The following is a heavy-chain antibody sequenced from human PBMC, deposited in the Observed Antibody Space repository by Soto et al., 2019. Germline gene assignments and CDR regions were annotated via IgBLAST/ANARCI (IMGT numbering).Heavy chain of an antibody. J-gene: IGHJ1*01. CDR3: VKDESINWYSGHFRH. CDR2: INWNSGSI. CDR1: GFTFDDYA. Sequence: GGSLRLSCAASGFTFDDYAMHWVRQVPGKGLEWVSGINWNSGSIGYGDSVKGRFAISRDNAKNSLHLQMNSLSAEATAFYYCVKDESINWYSGHFRHWGQGTLVTV. D-gene: IGHD6-13*01. V-gene: IGHV3-9*01.